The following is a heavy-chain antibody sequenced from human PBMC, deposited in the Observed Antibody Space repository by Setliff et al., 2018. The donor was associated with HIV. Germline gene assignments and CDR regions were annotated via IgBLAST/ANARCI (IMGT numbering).Heavy chain of an antibody. J-gene: IGHJ4*02. CDR3: ARRRDGYNSAPWRNDY. CDR2: INPSGST. CDR1: GESFSGFY. V-gene: IGHV4-34*01. D-gene: IGHD5-12*01. Sequence: SETLSLTCAVYGESFSGFYWNWIRQPPGKGLEWIGEINPSGSTNYNPSLKSRVTISVDTSKKQFSLKLRSVTAADTAVYYCARRRDGYNSAPWRNDYWGQGTLVTVSS.